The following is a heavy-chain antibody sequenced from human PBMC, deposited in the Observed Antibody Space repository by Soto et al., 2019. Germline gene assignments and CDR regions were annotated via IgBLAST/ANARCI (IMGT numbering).Heavy chain of an antibody. V-gene: IGHV3-33*01. CDR3: ARASSGSYDH. Sequence: GGSLRLSCAASGFTFSAYGMHWVRQTPGKGLGRVAVIWYDGSSKYYADSVKGRFTISRDNSKNTLYLQMNSLRAEDTAVYYCARASSGSYDHWGQGTLVTVSS. D-gene: IGHD1-26*01. J-gene: IGHJ5*02. CDR1: GFTFSAYG. CDR2: IWYDGSSK.